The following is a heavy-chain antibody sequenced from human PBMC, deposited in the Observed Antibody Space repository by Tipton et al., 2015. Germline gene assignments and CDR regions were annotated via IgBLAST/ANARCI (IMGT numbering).Heavy chain of an antibody. Sequence: QLVQSGAEVKKPGASVKVSCKASGYIFINYGISWVRQAPGQGLEWMGGIIPVFDTANYAQKFQGRVTITADASSSTAYMELSSLRSDDTAVYYCARDLRDILTGYPTFDYWGQGTLVTVSS. J-gene: IGHJ4*02. D-gene: IGHD3-9*01. CDR1: GYIFINYG. CDR3: ARDLRDILTGYPTFDY. V-gene: IGHV1-69*13. CDR2: IIPVFDTA.